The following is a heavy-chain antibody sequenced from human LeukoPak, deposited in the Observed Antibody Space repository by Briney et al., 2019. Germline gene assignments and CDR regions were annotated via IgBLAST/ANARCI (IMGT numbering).Heavy chain of an antibody. V-gene: IGHV3-30-3*01. CDR2: ISYDGSNK. Sequence: GGSLRLSCAASGFTFSSYAMHWVRQAPGKGLEWVAVISYDGSNKYYADSVKGRFTISRDNAKNSLYLQMNSLRAEDTAIYYCARGPPLFDPWGQGTLVTVSS. CDR1: GFTFSSYA. J-gene: IGHJ5*02. CDR3: ARGPPLFDP.